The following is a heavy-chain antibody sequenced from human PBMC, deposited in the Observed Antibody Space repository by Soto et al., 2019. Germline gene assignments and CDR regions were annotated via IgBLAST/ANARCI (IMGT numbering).Heavy chain of an antibody. CDR2: ISASGGNI. V-gene: IGHV3-23*01. D-gene: IGHD3-16*01. J-gene: IGHJ2*01. CDR3: AKVAGGLGYFDL. CDR1: GFIFSDYA. Sequence: EVQLLESGGGLARPGGSLRLSCVASGFIFSDYAMPWIRQAPGKGLEWVATISASGGNIEYTDSLKGRFTISRDNSKKTVYLQINGLTADDTAVHYCAKVAGGLGYFDLWGRGTLVTVSS.